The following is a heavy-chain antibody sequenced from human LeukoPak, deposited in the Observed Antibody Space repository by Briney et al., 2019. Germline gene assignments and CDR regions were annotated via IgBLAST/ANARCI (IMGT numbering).Heavy chain of an antibody. CDR2: IRYDGSNK. CDR1: GFTFSSYG. D-gene: IGHD3-22*01. V-gene: IGHV3-30*02. Sequence: QPGGSLRLSCAASGFTFSSYGMHWVRQAPGKGLGWVAFIRYDGSNKYYADSVKGRFTISRDNSKNTLYLQMNSLRAEDTAVYYCAKDYYDSSGYYWSWGQGTLVTVSS. CDR3: AKDYYDSSGYYWS. J-gene: IGHJ5*02.